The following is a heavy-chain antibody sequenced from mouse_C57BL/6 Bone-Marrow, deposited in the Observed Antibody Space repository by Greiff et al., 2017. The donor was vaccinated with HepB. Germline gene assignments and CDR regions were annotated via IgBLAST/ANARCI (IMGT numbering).Heavy chain of an antibody. CDR2: ISSGSSTI. J-gene: IGHJ4*01. Sequence: EVKLMESGGGLVKPGGSLKLSCAASGFTFSDYGMHWVRQAPEKGLEWVAYISSGSSTIYYADTVKGRFTISRDNAKNTLFLQMTSLRSEDTAMYYCATPIQYAMDYWGQGTSVTVSS. V-gene: IGHV5-17*01. CDR3: ATPIQYAMDY. CDR1: GFTFSDYG.